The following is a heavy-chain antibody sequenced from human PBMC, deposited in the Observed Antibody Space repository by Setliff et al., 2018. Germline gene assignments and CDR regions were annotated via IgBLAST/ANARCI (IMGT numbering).Heavy chain of an antibody. CDR2: FHTGGST. CDR1: GGSISSGSYY. J-gene: IGHJ5*02. CDR3: ARGKSVTASNWFDP. V-gene: IGHV4-61*09. Sequence: SETLSLTCTVSGGSISSGSYYWSWIRQSAGKGLEWIGHFHTGGSTNYNRSLRSRVSISVDTSKNQFSLKLSSVTAADTAVYYCARGKSVTASNWFDPWGQGTLVTVS. D-gene: IGHD5-18*01.